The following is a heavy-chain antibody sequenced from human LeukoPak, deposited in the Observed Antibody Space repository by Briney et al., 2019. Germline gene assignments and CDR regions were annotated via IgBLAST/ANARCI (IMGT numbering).Heavy chain of an antibody. Sequence: PGGSLRLSCAASGFIFSSYSMNWVRQAPGKGLEWVSYISSSGSTKNYADSVKGRFTISRDNAKNSLYLQMNSLRAEDTAVYYCAREGYYDSSGYLGVFDYWGQGTLVTVSS. CDR2: ISSSGSTK. D-gene: IGHD3-22*01. J-gene: IGHJ4*02. CDR1: GFIFSSYS. V-gene: IGHV3-48*04. CDR3: AREGYYDSSGYLGVFDY.